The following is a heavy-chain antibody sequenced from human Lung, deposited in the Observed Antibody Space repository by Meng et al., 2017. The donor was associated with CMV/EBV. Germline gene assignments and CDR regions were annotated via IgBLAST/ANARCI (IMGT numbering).Heavy chain of an antibody. CDR1: GFSFSGYA. Sequence: SCAASGFSFSGYALNWVRQAPGKGLEWVSSISSSSSYIYYADSVKGRFTISRDNAKNSMFLQMNSLRADDTAVYFCARSWDGLGYLGQGPLVTVSS. D-gene: IGHD1-26*01. J-gene: IGHJ4*02. V-gene: IGHV3-21*01. CDR3: ARSWDGLGY. CDR2: ISSSSSYI.